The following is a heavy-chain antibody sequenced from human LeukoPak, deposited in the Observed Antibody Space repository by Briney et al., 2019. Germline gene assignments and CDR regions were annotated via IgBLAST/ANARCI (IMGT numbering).Heavy chain of an antibody. D-gene: IGHD6-13*01. CDR1: GGSVSSGSYY. J-gene: IGHJ4*02. V-gene: IGHV4-61*01. CDR2: IYYSGST. Sequence: PSETLSLTCTVSGGSVSSGSYYWSWIRQPPGKGLEWIGYIYYSGSTNYNPSLKSRVTISVDTSENQFSLKLSSVTAADTAVYYCAGGSSWYFDYWGQGTLVTVSS. CDR3: AGGSSWYFDY.